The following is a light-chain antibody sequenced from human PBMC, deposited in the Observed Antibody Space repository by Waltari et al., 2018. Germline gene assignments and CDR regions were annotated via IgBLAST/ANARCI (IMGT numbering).Light chain of an antibody. CDR2: VNS. Sequence: QSVLTQPPSVSGAPAQRVTISCTGSSSNIGAGYDVHWYQQLPGTAPKLLIYVNSNRPSGVPDRFSGSKSGTSASLAITGLQAEDEADYYCQSYDSSLSGYVFGTGTKVTVL. V-gene: IGLV1-40*01. CDR3: QSYDSSLSGYV. J-gene: IGLJ1*01. CDR1: SSNIGAGYD.